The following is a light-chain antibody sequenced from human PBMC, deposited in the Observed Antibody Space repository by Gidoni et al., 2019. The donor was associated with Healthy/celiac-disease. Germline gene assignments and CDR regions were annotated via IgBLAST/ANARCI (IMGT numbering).Light chain of an antibody. CDR1: QSVSSSY. V-gene: IGKV3-20*01. J-gene: IGKJ2*04. CDR2: GAS. Sequence: DIVLTQSPGTLSLSPGERATLSCRASQSVSSSYLAWYQQKPGQAPRLLIYGASSRATGIPERFSGSGYGTDFTLTISRLEPEDFAVYYCQQYGSSPLCSFGQGTKLEIK. CDR3: QQYGSSPLCS.